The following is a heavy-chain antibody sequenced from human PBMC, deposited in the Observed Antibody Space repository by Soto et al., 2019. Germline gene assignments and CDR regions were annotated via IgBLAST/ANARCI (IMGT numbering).Heavy chain of an antibody. Sequence: GESLKISCKGSVYSFTSYWIGWVRQMPGKGLEWMGIIYPGDSDTRYSPSFQGQVTISADKSISTAYLQWSSLKASDTAMYYCARLGEGSGWYRAFDYWGQGTLVTVSS. J-gene: IGHJ4*02. CDR1: VYSFTSYW. V-gene: IGHV5-51*01. CDR3: ARLGEGSGWYRAFDY. D-gene: IGHD6-19*01. CDR2: IYPGDSDT.